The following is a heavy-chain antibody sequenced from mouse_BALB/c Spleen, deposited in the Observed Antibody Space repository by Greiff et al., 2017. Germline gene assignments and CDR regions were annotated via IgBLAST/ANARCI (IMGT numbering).Heavy chain of an antibody. CDR1: GYTFTSYW. CDR3: AISRYDDAMDY. V-gene: IGHV1S81*02. Sequence: QVQLQQPGAELVKPGASVKLSCKASGYTFTSYWMHWVKQRPGQGLEWIGEINPSNGRTNYNEKFKSKATLTADKSSSTAYMQLSSLTSEDSAVYYCAISRYDDAMDYWGQGTSVTVSS. J-gene: IGHJ4*01. CDR2: INPSNGRT. D-gene: IGHD2-14*01.